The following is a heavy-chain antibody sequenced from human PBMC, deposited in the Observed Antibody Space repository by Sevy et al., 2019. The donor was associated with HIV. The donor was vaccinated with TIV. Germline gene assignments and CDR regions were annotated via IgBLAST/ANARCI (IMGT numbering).Heavy chain of an antibody. J-gene: IGHJ1*01. CDR3: ARGENDDEFFQY. V-gene: IGHV3-30*04. D-gene: IGHD1-26*01. CDR1: GFIFSNFA. Sequence: GSLRLSCTVSGFIFSNFAMHWVRQAPGKGLEWVAVTSYDGSHKYYADSVKGRFTVSRDNSRNILSLEMSSLTRDDTAVYYCARGENDDEFFQYWGQGTLVTVSS. CDR2: TSYDGSHK.